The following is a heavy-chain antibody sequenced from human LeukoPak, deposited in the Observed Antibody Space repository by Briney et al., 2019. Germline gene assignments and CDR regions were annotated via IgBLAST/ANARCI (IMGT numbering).Heavy chain of an antibody. D-gene: IGHD3-22*01. Sequence: GGSLRLSCSASGFTISNCWMTWVRQTPGKGLEWVANMNQDGSRIYYVDSVKGRFTISRGNAKNSLHLQMNSLRAEDTAVYYCARDPPPDDTSGYLDYWGQGALVTVSS. CDR2: MNQDGSRI. V-gene: IGHV3-7*04. J-gene: IGHJ4*02. CDR3: ARDPPPDDTSGYLDY. CDR1: GFTISNCW.